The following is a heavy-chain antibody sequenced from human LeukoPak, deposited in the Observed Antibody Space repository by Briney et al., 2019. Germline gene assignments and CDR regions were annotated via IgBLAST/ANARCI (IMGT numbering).Heavy chain of an antibody. CDR3: QLYYYGSGSYYNPDAFDI. V-gene: IGHV3-30*03. Sequence: GRSLSLSCVASGFTFSSYGMHWVRQAPGKGVEWVAVISYDGSNKYYADSVKGRFTSSRDNSKNTLYLQMNSLRAEDTAVYYCQLYYYGSGSYYNPDAFDIWGQGTMVTVSS. J-gene: IGHJ3*02. D-gene: IGHD3-10*01. CDR1: GFTFSSYG. CDR2: ISYDGSNK.